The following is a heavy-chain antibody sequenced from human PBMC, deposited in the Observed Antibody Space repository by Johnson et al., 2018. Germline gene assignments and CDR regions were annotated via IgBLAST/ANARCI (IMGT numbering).Heavy chain of an antibody. Sequence: QVQLVESGGGVVQPGRSLRLSCAASGFTFSSYGMHWVRQAPGKGLEWVAVISYDGSNKYYTDSVKGRFTISRDNSKSTLFLQMNSLKSEDTAVDYCAKGDYIQAHYRYVWVKGAAVTVSS. CDR3: AKGDYIQAHYRYV. J-gene: IGHJ6*03. CDR2: ISYDGSNK. V-gene: IGHV3-30*18. D-gene: IGHD4-11*01. CDR1: GFTFSSYG.